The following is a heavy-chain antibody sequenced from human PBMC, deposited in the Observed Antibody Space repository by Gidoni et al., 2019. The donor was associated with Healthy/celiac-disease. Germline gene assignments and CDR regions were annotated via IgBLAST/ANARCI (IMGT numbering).Heavy chain of an antibody. V-gene: IGHV3-64D*06. J-gene: IGHJ3*02. D-gene: IGHD5-12*01. CDR2: ISSNGGST. CDR3: VKSVGYNLDAFDI. CDR1: GFTFSSYA. Sequence: EVQLVESGGGLVQPGGSLRLSCSASGFTFSSYAMHWVRQAPGKGLEYVSAISSNGGSTYYADSVKGRFTISRDNSKNTLYLQMSSLRAEDTAVYYCVKSVGYNLDAFDIWGQGTMVTVSS.